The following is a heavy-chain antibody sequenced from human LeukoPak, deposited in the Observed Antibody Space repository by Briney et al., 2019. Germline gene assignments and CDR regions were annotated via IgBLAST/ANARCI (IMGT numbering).Heavy chain of an antibody. CDR2: IRYDGSNK. V-gene: IGHV3-30*02. CDR3: AKDTYYYDSSGYSGY. J-gene: IGHJ4*02. D-gene: IGHD3-22*01. CDR1: GFTFSSYG. Sequence: LSCAAXGFTFSSYGMHWVRQAPGKGLEWVAFIRYDGSNKYYADSVKGRFTISRDNSKNTLYLQMNSLRAEDTAVYYCAKDTYYYDSSGYSGYWGQGTLVTVSS.